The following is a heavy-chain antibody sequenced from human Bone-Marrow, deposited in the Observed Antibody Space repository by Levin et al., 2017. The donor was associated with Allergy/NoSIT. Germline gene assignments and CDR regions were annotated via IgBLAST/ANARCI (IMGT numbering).Heavy chain of an antibody. CDR2: VKSKGDGGAT. CDR3: TTGAVAAAAPTGYSYYFGMDV. Sequence: GGSLRLSCAGSGFSFTNAWMNWVRQAPGKGLEWVGRVKSKGDGGATDYAVPVKGRFTISRDDSNSTRFLHMSGLKPEDTAVYYCTTGAVAAAAPTGYSYYFGMDVWGQGTTVTVS. J-gene: IGHJ6*02. V-gene: IGHV3-15*07. D-gene: IGHD2-2*01. CDR1: GFSFTNAW.